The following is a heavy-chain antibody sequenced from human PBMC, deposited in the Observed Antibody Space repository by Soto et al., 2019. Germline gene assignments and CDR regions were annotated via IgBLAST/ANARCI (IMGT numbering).Heavy chain of an antibody. D-gene: IGHD2-15*01. CDR3: ARAPGRSVSRGHFDY. J-gene: IGHJ4*02. CDR1: GFTFSDHF. CDR2: IRDKANSYTT. Sequence: EVQLVESGGGLVQPGGSLRLSCAASGFTFSDHFMDWVRQAPGKGLEWVGRIRDKANSYTTEYAASVKGRFTVSRDDSMNSLYLQINSLKTEDTAVYYCARAPGRSVSRGHFDYWGQGTLVTVSS. V-gene: IGHV3-72*01.